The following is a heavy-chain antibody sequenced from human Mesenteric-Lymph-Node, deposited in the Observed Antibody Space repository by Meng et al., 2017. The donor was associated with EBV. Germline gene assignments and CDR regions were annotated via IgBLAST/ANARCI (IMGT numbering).Heavy chain of an antibody. J-gene: IGHJ4*02. D-gene: IGHD6-19*01. CDR1: GGSFSGYY. CDR2: INHSGST. V-gene: IGHV4-34*01. CDR3: ARGGSGWYQVGSY. Sequence: QVQLQQWGAGLLKPSETLSLTCAFYGGSFSGYYWSGIRQPPGKGLEWIGEINHSGSTNYNPSLKSRVTISVDKSKNQFSLKLSSVTAADTAVYYCARGGSGWYQVGSYWGQGTLVTVSS.